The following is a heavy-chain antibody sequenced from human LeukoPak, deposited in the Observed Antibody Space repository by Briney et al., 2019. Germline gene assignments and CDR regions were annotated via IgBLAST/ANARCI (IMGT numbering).Heavy chain of an antibody. CDR2: VYTSGKA. CDR3: ARGVYSWNDFWSGYSPTDAFDI. J-gene: IGHJ3*02. CDR1: GGAISSGSYY. Sequence: KASETLSLTCAVSGGAISSGSYYWSWIPQPAGKGLELIGRVYTSGKANYNPSLKSRNTISVDTAKMQFSLKLSSVTAAETGVYYCARGVYSWNDFWSGYSPTDAFDIWGQGTMVAVSS. D-gene: IGHD3-3*01. V-gene: IGHV4-61*02.